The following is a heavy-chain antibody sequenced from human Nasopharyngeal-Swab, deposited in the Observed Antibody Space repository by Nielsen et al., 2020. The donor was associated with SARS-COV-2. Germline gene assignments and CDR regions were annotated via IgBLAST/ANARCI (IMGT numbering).Heavy chain of an antibody. D-gene: IGHD3-16*02. CDR3: ARQSIVYGMDV. CDR1: GYTFTGYY. J-gene: IGHJ6*02. V-gene: IGHV7-4-1*02. CDR2: INTNTGNP. Sequence: ASVKVSCKASGYTFTGYYMHWVRQAPGQGLEWMGWINTNTGNPTYAQGFTGRFVFSLDTSVSTAYLQISSLKAEDTAVYYCARQSIVYGMDVWGQGTTVTVSS.